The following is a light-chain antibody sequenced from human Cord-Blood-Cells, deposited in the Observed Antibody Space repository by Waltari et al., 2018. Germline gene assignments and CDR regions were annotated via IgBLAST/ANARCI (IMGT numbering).Light chain of an antibody. J-gene: IGKJ4*01. V-gene: IGKV3-11*01. CDR2: DAS. CDR3: QQRSNWPLP. Sequence: EIVLTQSPATLSLSPGERATLSFRASQSVSSYLAWYQQKPGQAPRLLIYDASNMATGIPARFSGSGSGTDFTLTISSLEPEDFAVYNSQQRSNWPLPVGGGTKVEIK. CDR1: QSVSSY.